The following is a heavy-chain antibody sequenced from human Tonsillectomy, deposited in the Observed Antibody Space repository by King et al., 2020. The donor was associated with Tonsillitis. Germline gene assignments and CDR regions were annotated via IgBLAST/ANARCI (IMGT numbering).Heavy chain of an antibody. CDR3: TRDHLPASYYYMDV. CDR1: GFTFSSYS. J-gene: IGHJ6*03. V-gene: IGHV3-21*01. Sequence: VQLVESGGGLVKPGGSLRLSCAASGFTFSSYSMNWVRQAPGKGLEWVSSIISSSSYIYYADSVKGRFTISRDNAKNSLYLQMNSLRAEDTAVYYCTRDHLPASYYYMDVWGKGTTVTVSS. CDR2: IISSSSYI.